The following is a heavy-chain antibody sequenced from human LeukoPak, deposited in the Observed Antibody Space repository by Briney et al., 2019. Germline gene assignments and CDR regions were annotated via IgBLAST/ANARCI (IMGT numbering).Heavy chain of an antibody. CDR1: GFSFSSYA. D-gene: IGHD1-1*01. CDR2: ISGGGYYL. J-gene: IGHJ4*02. Sequence: PGGSLRLSCAASGFSFSSYAMTWVRQAPGRGLEWVSAISGGGYYLYYADSVRGRFTTSRDNSKNTLYLKMTNLRAEDTGLYYWAKNRGTGVGFYDYWGQGTQVTVSS. CDR3: AKNRGTGVGFYDY. V-gene: IGHV3-23*01.